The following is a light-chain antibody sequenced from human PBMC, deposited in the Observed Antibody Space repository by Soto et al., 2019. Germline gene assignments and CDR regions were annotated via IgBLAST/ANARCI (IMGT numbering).Light chain of an antibody. J-gene: IGKJ1*01. CDR3: QQTYSTPRT. CDR1: QSISSW. Sequence: DIQMTQSPSTLSASVGARVTITCRASQSISSWLAWYQQKPGKAPKLLIYDASSLESGVPSRFSGSGSGTELTITISSLQPDDCEAYYCQQTYSTPRTFGQGTKVDIK. V-gene: IGKV1-5*01. CDR2: DAS.